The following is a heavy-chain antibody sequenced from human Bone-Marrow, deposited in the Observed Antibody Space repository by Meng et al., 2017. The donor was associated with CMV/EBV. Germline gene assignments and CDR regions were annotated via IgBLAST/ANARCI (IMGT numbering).Heavy chain of an antibody. CDR1: GGSFSGYY. CDR2: INHSGST. V-gene: IGHV4-34*01. D-gene: IGHD3-10*01. Sequence: GSRRLSCAVYGGSFSGYYWSWIRQPPGKGLEWIGEINHSGSTNYNPSLKSRVTISVDTSKNQFSLKLSSVTAADTAVYYCARVEAPGPGGYFDYWGQGTLVTVSS. J-gene: IGHJ4*02. CDR3: ARVEAPGPGGYFDY.